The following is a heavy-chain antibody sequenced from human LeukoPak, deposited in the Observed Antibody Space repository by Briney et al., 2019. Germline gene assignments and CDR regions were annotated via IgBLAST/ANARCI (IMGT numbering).Heavy chain of an antibody. D-gene: IGHD2-21*02. CDR3: VRHGIQCRSSDCYWATVRY. V-gene: IGHV4-38-2*01. Sequence: SETLSLTCAVSGYSISSGYYWGWIRQSPGKGLEWIGSIYHGGSTYYNSSLKSRVTISVDTSKNQVSLKLSSVTAEDTAVYYCVRHGIQCRSSDCYWATVRYWGQGTLVTVSS. CDR1: GYSISSGYY. CDR2: IYHGGST. J-gene: IGHJ4*02.